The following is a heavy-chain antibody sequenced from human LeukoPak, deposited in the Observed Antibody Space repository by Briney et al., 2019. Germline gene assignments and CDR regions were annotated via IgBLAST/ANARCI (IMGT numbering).Heavy chain of an antibody. J-gene: IGHJ4*02. CDR1: GFTFSSYW. V-gene: IGHV3-23*01. CDR2: ISGSGGST. CDR3: AKGRGSGYYLFDY. Sequence: PGGSLRLSCAASGFTFSSYWMSWVRQAPGKGLEWVSGISGSGGSTYYADSVKGRFTISRDNSKNTLYLQMNSLRAEDTAVYYCAKGRGSGYYLFDYWGQGTLVTVSS. D-gene: IGHD3-22*01.